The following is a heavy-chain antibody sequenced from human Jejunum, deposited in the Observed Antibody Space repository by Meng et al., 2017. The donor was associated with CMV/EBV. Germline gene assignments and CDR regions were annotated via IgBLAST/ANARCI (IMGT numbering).Heavy chain of an antibody. CDR2: IYHGGST. CDR1: GYSISSGYY. CDR3: ARDPNWNDRYYFDY. J-gene: IGHJ4*02. V-gene: IGHV4-38-2*02. D-gene: IGHD1-1*01. Sequence: GYSISSGYYWGWIRQPPGKGLEWIGSIYHGGSTYSNPSLKSRVTMSVDTSKNQFSLKLRSVTAADTAVYYCARDPNWNDRYYFDYWGQGTQVTVSS.